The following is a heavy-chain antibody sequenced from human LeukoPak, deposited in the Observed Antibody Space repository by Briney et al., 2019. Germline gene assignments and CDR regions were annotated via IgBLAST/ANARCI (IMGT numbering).Heavy chain of an antibody. D-gene: IGHD6-6*01. V-gene: IGHV3-30*19. CDR3: AKVGPGLLQARSLDY. Sequence: PGGSLRLSCAASGFTFSNYAMHWVRQAPGKGLEWVAVISYDGSNKYYADSVKGRFTISRDNSKNTLYLQMNSLRAEDTAVYYCAKVGPGLLQARSLDYWGQGTLVTVSS. J-gene: IGHJ4*02. CDR2: ISYDGSNK. CDR1: GFTFSNYA.